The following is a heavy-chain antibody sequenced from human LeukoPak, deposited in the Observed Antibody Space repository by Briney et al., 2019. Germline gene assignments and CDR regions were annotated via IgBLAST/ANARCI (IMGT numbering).Heavy chain of an antibody. D-gene: IGHD6-19*01. Sequence: SVTVTCKASGYTFTSYGISWVRPAPGQGLEWMGWISAYNGNANYAQKLQGRVTMTTDTSTSTAYMELRSLRSDDTAVYYCARDEAVVVPWFDLWAQRTLVTVSS. CDR2: ISAYNGNA. J-gene: IGHJ5*02. CDR3: ARDEAVVVPWFDL. V-gene: IGHV1-18*01. CDR1: GYTFTSYG.